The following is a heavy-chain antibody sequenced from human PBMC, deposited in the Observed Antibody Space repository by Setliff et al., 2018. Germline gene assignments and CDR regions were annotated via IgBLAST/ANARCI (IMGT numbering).Heavy chain of an antibody. CDR2: IYYSGST. D-gene: IGHD7-27*01. CDR1: GDSISSYY. V-gene: IGHV4-59*01. Sequence: TLSLTCTVSGDSISSYYWSWIRQPPGKGLEWIGYIYYSGSTNYNPSLKSRVTMSVATFENHFSLKLNSLTAADTAVYYCARVTNWGLDLRFDPWGQGILVPVS. J-gene: IGHJ5*02. CDR3: ARVTNWGLDLRFDP.